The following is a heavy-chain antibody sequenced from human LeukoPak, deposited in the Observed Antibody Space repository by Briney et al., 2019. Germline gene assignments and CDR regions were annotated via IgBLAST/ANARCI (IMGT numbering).Heavy chain of an antibody. CDR3: ARGLRYSSDY. CDR1: GGSISPYY. J-gene: IGHJ4*02. V-gene: IGHV4-59*01. CDR2: IYYFGCP. D-gene: IGHD6-13*01. Sequence: PSETLSLTCNVSGGSISPYYWTWIRQPPGKGLEWIGFIYYFGCPNYNPSLKSRVTILVDTSKNQFSLQLTSVTAADTAVYYCARGLRYSSDYWGPGILVTVSS.